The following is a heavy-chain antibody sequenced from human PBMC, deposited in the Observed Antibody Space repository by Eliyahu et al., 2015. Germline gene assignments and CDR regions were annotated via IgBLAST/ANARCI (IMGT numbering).Heavy chain of an antibody. V-gene: IGHV3-72*01. Sequence: EVQLEESGGGLVQSGGSLRLSCVASGFTFSDYXMDWVRQAPGKGLEWVGRSRNKANGYTTEFVASVKGRFSITRDDSRNSLYLQMKRLETEDTAVYFCARSGSRDNIPDYWGQGTLVTVSS. D-gene: IGHD2-15*01. CDR1: GFTFSDYX. CDR2: SRNKANGYTT. J-gene: IGHJ4*02. CDR3: ARSGSRDNIPDY.